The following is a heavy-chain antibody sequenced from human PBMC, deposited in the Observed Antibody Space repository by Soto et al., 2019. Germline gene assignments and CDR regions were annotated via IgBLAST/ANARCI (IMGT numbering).Heavy chain of an antibody. D-gene: IGHD6-19*01. CDR3: ARETTVVAGSFDY. CDR2: LYYSGDT. Sequence: SETLSLTCTVSGGSISSSSYYWAWIRQPPGKGLEWIGSLYYSGDTYYIPSLKNRLTISVDTSKNQFSLKLSSVTAADTAVYYCARETTVVAGSFDYWGQGTLVTVSS. CDR1: GGSISSSSYY. V-gene: IGHV4-39*07. J-gene: IGHJ4*02.